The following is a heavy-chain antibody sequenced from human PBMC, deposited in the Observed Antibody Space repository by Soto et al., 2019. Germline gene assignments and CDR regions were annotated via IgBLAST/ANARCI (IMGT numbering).Heavy chain of an antibody. CDR3: ARAPQYGTHFDY. CDR2: ISAYNGNT. CDR1: GYTFTSYG. Sequence: ASVKVSCKASGYTFTSYGISWVRQAPGQGLEWMGWISAYNGNTNYAQKFQGRVTMTRDTSISTAYMELSRLRSDDTAVYYCARAPQYGTHFDYWGQGTLVTVSS. V-gene: IGHV1-18*04. J-gene: IGHJ4*02. D-gene: IGHD2-2*01.